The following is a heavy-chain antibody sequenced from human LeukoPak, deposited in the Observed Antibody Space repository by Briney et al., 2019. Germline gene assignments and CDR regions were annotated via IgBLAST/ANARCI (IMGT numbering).Heavy chain of an antibody. D-gene: IGHD2/OR15-2a*01. J-gene: IGHJ4*02. CDR2: IYTSGTT. Sequence: SETLSLTCTVSGGSINSYYWNWLRQPAGKGLEWIGRIYTSGTTNYNPSLKSRVTMSIDTSKNQFSLKLLSVTAADTAIYYCARDTSWYYTFDYWGLGTLATVSS. V-gene: IGHV4-4*07. CDR1: GGSINSYY. CDR3: ARDTSWYYTFDY.